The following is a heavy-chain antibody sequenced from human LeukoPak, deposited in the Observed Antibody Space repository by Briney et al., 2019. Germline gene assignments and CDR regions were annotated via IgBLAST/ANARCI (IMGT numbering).Heavy chain of an antibody. CDR2: IWYDGSNK. D-gene: IGHD3-22*01. J-gene: IGHJ3*02. CDR3: VRDPANSGWAFDI. Sequence: GSLRLSCAASDLMFSAAAMHWVRQAPGKGLEWVTMIWYDGSNKYYAESVKGRFTVCRDNSKNTLDLQMNNVRAEDTAVYYCVRDPANSGWAFDIWGQGTLVTVSS. CDR1: DLMFSAAA. V-gene: IGHV3-33*01.